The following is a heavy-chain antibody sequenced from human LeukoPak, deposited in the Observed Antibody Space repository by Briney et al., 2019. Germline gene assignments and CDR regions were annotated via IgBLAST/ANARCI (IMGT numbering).Heavy chain of an antibody. D-gene: IGHD3-3*02. J-gene: IGHJ4*02. CDR1: GGSISSYY. CDR2: IYYTGST. CDR3: ARAHFWSGYTVDY. Sequence: SETLSLTCAVSGGSISSYYWSWIRQPPGKGLEWIGSIYYTGSTNYNPSLKSRVTISVDTSKNQFSLKLGSVTAADTAVYYCARAHFWSGYTVDYWGQGTPVTVSS. V-gene: IGHV4-59*01.